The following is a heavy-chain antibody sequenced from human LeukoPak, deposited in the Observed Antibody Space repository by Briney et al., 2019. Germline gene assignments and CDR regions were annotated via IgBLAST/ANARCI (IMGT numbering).Heavy chain of an antibody. V-gene: IGHV4-4*02. CDR2: IYHSGST. J-gene: IGHJ4*02. D-gene: IGHD3-22*01. CDR1: GGSISSSNW. Sequence: NPSGTLSLTCAVSGGSISSSNWWSWVRQPPGKGLEWIGEIYHSGSTNYNPSLKSRVTISVDKSKNQFSLKLSSVTAADTAVYYCASFMYYYDSSGYYYTGSGFDYWGQGTLVTVSS. CDR3: ASFMYYYDSSGYYYTGSGFDY.